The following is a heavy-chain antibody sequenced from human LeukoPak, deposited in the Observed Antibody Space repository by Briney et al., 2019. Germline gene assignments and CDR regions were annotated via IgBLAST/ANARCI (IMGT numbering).Heavy chain of an antibody. D-gene: IGHD3-22*01. CDR2: INPSGGST. CDR3: AREAYDYYDSSGYYGQSYYGMDV. V-gene: IGHV1-46*02. Sequence: GASVKVSCKASGYTFNNHYMYWVRQAPGQGLEWMGVINPSGGSTSYAQKFQGRVTMTRDTSISTAYMELSRLRSDDTAVYYCAREAYDYYDSSGYYGQSYYGMDVWGQGTTVTVSS. J-gene: IGHJ6*02. CDR1: GYTFNNHY.